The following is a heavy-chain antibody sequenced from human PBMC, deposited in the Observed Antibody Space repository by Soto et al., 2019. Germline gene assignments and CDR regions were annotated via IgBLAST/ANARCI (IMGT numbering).Heavy chain of an antibody. J-gene: IGHJ4*02. Sequence: SQTLSRTCRVSVVTGSYRGYSWSWVLQSPGKALEWLGYISHLEPTYYNPPFKSLLSLSIDRTRNQFSLGLSSMTAADKAVYYCARGGGYDSFDFWGQVIQVTVSS. CDR3: ARGGGYDSFDF. CDR2: ISHLEPT. CDR1: VVTGSYRGYS. D-gene: IGHD2-15*01. V-gene: IGHV4-30-2*06.